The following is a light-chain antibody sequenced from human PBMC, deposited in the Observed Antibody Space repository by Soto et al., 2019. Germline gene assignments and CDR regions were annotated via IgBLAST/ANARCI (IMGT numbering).Light chain of an antibody. CDR2: HAS. J-gene: IGKJ5*01. Sequence: EVVLTQSPVILSVSPGESATLSCRASESVTRNLAWYQHIPGQAPRLLVFHASVRATGIPARFSGSGSGTEFSLTISNLQSEDFADYFCQQYNDCPPITFGQGTRLEI. CDR1: ESVTRN. V-gene: IGKV3-15*01. CDR3: QQYNDCPPIT.